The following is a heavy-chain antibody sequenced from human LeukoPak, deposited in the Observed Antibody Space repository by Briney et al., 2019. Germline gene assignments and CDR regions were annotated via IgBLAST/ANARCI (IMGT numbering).Heavy chain of an antibody. CDR3: ATGAVTANYYYYGMDV. J-gene: IGHJ6*02. D-gene: IGHD2-21*02. Sequence: VASVKVSCKVSGYTLTELSMHWVRQAPGKGLEWMGGFDPEDGETIYAQKFQGRVTMTEDTSTDTAYMELSSLRSEDTAVYYCATGAVTANYYYYGMDVWGQGTTVTVSS. V-gene: IGHV1-24*01. CDR2: FDPEDGET. CDR1: GYTLTELS.